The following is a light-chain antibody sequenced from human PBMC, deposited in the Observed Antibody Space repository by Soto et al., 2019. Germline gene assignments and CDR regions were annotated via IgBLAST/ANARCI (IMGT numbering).Light chain of an antibody. V-gene: IGLV2-14*03. J-gene: IGLJ1*01. CDR2: DVS. Sequence: QSALTQPASVSGSPGQSITISCTGTSSDVGVYNYVSWYQRHPGKAPKVMIYDVSNRPSGVSNRFSGSKSGNTASLTISGLQAEDEADYYCSSYTSSSPYVFGTGTKVTVL. CDR1: SSDVGVYNY. CDR3: SSYTSSSPYV.